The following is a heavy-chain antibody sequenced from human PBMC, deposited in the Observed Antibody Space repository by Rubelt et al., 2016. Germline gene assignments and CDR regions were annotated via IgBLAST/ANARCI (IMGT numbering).Heavy chain of an antibody. V-gene: IGHV4-34*01. Sequence: QVQLQQWGAGLLKPSETLSLTCAVYGGSFSGFCWSWIRQPPGKGLEWIGSIHDSGTTYYNPSLKSRVTISVDTSRNQFPLKLTSGTAADTAVYYCARQSGYGDQINYWGQGTLVTVSS. CDR1: GGSFSGFC. CDR3: ARQSGYGDQINY. CDR2: IHDSGTT. J-gene: IGHJ4*02. D-gene: IGHD4-17*01.